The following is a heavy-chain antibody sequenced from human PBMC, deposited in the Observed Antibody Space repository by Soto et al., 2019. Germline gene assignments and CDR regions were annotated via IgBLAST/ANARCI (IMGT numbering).Heavy chain of an antibody. J-gene: IGHJ4*02. V-gene: IGHV1-69*04. D-gene: IGHD6-6*01. CDR3: ARDKGAALPGGGY. CDR2: IIPILGIA. CDR1: GGTFSSYT. Sequence: QVQLVHSGAEVKKPGSSLKVSCKASGGTFSSYTISWVRQAPGQGLEWMGRIIPILGIANYAQKYQGRVTITADKSTSTAYMELSSLRSEDTAVYYCARDKGAALPGGGYWGQGTLVTVSS.